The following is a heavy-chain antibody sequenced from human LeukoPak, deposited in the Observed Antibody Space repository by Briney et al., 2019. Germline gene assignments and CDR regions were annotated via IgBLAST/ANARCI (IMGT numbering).Heavy chain of an antibody. D-gene: IGHD6-13*01. J-gene: IGHJ3*02. CDR3: ARQFKGRIAAAGAFDI. CDR2: IYPGDSDT. CDR1: GYSFTSYW. V-gene: IGHV5-51*01. Sequence: GESLKISCKGSGYSFTSYWIGWVRQMPGKGLEWMGIIYPGDSDTRYSPSFQGQVTISADKSISTAYLQWSNLKASDTAMYYCARQFKGRIAAAGAFDIWGQGTMVTVSS.